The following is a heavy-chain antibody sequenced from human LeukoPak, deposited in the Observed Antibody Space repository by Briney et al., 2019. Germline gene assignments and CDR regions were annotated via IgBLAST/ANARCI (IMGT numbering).Heavy chain of an antibody. J-gene: IGHJ4*02. CDR1: GYTFTSYY. Sequence: VASVKVSCKASGYTFTSYYLHWVRQAPGQGLEWMGIINPSGGSTRYAQKFQGRVTMTRDMSTSTVYMELSSLRSEDTAVYYCARELLGGEYRHGDYWGQGTLVTVSS. V-gene: IGHV1-46*01. D-gene: IGHD3-16*01. CDR2: INPSGGST. CDR3: ARELLGGEYRHGDY.